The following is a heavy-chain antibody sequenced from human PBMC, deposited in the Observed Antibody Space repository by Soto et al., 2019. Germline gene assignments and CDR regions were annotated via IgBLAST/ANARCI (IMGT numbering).Heavy chain of an antibody. Sequence: PLETLSLTCAVSGGSISSGGYSWSWIRQPPGKGLEWIGYIYHSGSTYYNPSLKSRVTISVDRSKNQFSLKLSSVTAADTAVYYCARGQVVAAQHWGQGTLVTVS. CDR1: GGSISSGGYS. D-gene: IGHD2-15*01. J-gene: IGHJ4*02. CDR2: IYHSGST. V-gene: IGHV4-30-2*01. CDR3: ARGQVVAAQH.